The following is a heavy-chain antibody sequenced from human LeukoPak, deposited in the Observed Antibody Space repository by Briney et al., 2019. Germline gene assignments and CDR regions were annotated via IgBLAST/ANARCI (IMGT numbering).Heavy chain of an antibody. CDR3: AKSNGYGLIDT. CDR1: GGSISSSNYY. Sequence: SETLSLTCTVSGGSISSSNYYWGWIRQPPGKGLEWIGTFYYSGSTYYNPSLKSRVTISVDTSKNQFSLKLTSVTAADTAVYYCAKSNGYGLIDTWGQGTMVTVSS. CDR2: FYYSGST. V-gene: IGHV4-39*07. J-gene: IGHJ3*01. D-gene: IGHD3-10*01.